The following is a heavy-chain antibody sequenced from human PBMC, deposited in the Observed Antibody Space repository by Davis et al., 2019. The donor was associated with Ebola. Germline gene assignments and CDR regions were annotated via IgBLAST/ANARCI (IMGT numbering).Heavy chain of an antibody. V-gene: IGHV3-30*01. J-gene: IGHJ4*02. CDR3: ARDVRYSSSVNYFDY. D-gene: IGHD6-13*01. Sequence: DSVKGRFTISRDNSKNTLYLQMNSLRAEDTAVYYCARDVRYSSSVNYFDYWGQGTLVTVSS.